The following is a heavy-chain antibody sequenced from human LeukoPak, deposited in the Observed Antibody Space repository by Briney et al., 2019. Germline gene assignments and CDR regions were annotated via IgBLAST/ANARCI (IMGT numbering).Heavy chain of an antibody. CDR2: IKSDGKT. CDR1: GFTFSRYW. J-gene: IGHJ1*01. CDR3: ARAPSEVGGYYPEYFRH. V-gene: IGHV3-74*01. D-gene: IGHD3-22*01. Sequence: GGSLRLSCEASGFTFSRYWMHWVRQAPGKGLVWVSRIKSDGKTTYADSVKGRFTISRDNAKNTESLQMDSLRAEDTGVYYCARAPSEVGGYYPEYFRHWGQGTLVTVSS.